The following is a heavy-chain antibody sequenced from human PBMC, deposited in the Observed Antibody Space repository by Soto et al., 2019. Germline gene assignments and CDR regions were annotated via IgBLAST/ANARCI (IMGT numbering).Heavy chain of an antibody. V-gene: IGHV1-18*01. D-gene: IGHD3-10*01. J-gene: IGHJ6*02. Sequence: ASVKVSCKASGYTFTSYGISWVRQAPGQGLEWMGWISAYNGNTNYAQKLQGRVTMTTDTSTSTAYMELRSLRSDDTAVYYCATTVTMVRGVTLVYYGLDVWGHRTSVTV. CDR3: ATTVTMVRGVTLVYYGLDV. CDR2: ISAYNGNT. CDR1: GYTFTSYG.